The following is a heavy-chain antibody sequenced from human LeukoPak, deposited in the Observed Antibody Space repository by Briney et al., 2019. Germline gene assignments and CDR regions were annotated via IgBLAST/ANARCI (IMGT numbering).Heavy chain of an antibody. J-gene: IGHJ4*02. Sequence: GGSLRLSCAASGFTFSDYYMSWIRQAPGKGLEWVSYISSSSSYTNYADSVKGRFTISRDNAKNSLYLQMNSLRAEDTAVYYWASTVTTNYFDYWGQGTLVTVSS. CDR2: ISSSSSYT. CDR1: GFTFSDYY. V-gene: IGHV3-11*03. D-gene: IGHD4-17*01. CDR3: ASTVTTNYFDY.